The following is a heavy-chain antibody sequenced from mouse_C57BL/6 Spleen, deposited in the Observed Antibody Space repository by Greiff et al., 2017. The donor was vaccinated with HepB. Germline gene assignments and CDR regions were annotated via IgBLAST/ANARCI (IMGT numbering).Heavy chain of an antibody. CDR2: IYPGDGDT. CDR1: GYAFSSSW. V-gene: IGHV1-82*01. CDR3: AREGLYYYGSSYVYFDY. D-gene: IGHD1-1*01. Sequence: QVQLQQSGPELVKPGASVKISCKASGYAFSSSWMNWVKQRPGKGLEWIGRIYPGDGDTNYNGKFKGKATLTADKSSSTAYMQLSSLTSEDSAVYFCAREGLYYYGSSYVYFDYWGQGTTLTVSS. J-gene: IGHJ2*01.